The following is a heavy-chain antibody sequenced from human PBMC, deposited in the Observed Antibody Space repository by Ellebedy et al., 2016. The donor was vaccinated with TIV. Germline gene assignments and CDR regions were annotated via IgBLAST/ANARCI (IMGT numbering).Heavy chain of an antibody. Sequence: SETLSLXXTVSGGSISSYYWSWLRQPPGKGLEWIGYIHYSGSTNYNPSLKSRVTISVDTSKNQFSLKLSSVTAADTAVYYCARDVAGSSGLNYYGMDVWGQGTTVTVS. CDR1: GGSISSYY. D-gene: IGHD6-19*01. V-gene: IGHV4-59*01. J-gene: IGHJ6*02. CDR2: IHYSGST. CDR3: ARDVAGSSGLNYYGMDV.